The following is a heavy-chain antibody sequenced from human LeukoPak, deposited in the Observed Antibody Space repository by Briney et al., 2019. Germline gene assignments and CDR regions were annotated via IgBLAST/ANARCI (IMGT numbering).Heavy chain of an antibody. J-gene: IGHJ4*02. CDR3: ARDSPRGWYDY. Sequence: GGSLRLSCAASGFTFSSDSMNWVRHAPGKGLEWVSYISSSSSTIYYADSVKGRFTISRDNAKNSLYLQMNSLRAEDTAVYYCARDSPRGWYDYWGQGTLVTVSS. D-gene: IGHD6-19*01. CDR2: ISSSSSTI. V-gene: IGHV3-48*01. CDR1: GFTFSSDS.